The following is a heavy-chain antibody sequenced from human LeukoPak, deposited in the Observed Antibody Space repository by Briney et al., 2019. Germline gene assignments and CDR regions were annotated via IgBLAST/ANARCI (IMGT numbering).Heavy chain of an antibody. J-gene: IGHJ4*02. CDR2: IDYSGST. Sequence: SSETLSLTCTVSGGSIRSGDYFWTLIRQPPGKGLEWIGYIDYSGSTYYNPSLKSRLTISLDTSKNQFSLKLTSVTAADTAVYSCARSYPPGSGSYVDYWGQGTLVTVCS. D-gene: IGHD3-10*01. CDR1: GGSIRSGDYF. V-gene: IGHV4-30-4*01. CDR3: ARSYPPGSGSYVDY.